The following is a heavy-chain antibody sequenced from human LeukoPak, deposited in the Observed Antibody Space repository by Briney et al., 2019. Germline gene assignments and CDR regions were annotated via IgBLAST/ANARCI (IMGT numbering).Heavy chain of an antibody. D-gene: IGHD2-8*01. CDR3: ARVSTNDRRNAFDI. Sequence: GGSLRLSCAASGFTFSRYAMHWVRQAPGQGLEYVSAITNDGGRTYYENSVKGRFTISRDNSKNTLFLQMGSLRAEDMAVYYCARVSTNDRRNAFDIWGQGTMVTVSS. V-gene: IGHV3-64*01. J-gene: IGHJ3*02. CDR2: ITNDGGRT. CDR1: GFTFSRYA.